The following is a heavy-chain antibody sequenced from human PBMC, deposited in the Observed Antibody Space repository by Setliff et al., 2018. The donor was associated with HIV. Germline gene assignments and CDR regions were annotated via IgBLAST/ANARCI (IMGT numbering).Heavy chain of an antibody. V-gene: IGHV4-61*09. CDR2: IYTSGST. J-gene: IGHJ4*02. Sequence: PSETLSLTCTVSGGSISSGSYYWSWIRQPAGKGLEWIGHIYTSGSTNCNPSLKSRVTISVDTSKNQFSLKLSSVTAADTAVYYCARAAIAAAGPGDYWGQGTLVTVSS. CDR1: GGSISSGSYY. CDR3: ARAAIAAAGPGDY. D-gene: IGHD6-13*01.